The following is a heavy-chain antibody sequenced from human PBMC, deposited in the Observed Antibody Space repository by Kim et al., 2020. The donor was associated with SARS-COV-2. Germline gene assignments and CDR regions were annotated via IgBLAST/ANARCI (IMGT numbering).Heavy chain of an antibody. V-gene: IGHV5-51*01. CDR3: ARLAAALPIDY. D-gene: IGHD6-13*01. J-gene: IGHJ4*02. Sequence: TRYRPSFQGQVTISADKSISTAYLQWSSLKASDTAMYYCARLAAALPIDYWGQGTLVTVSS. CDR2: T.